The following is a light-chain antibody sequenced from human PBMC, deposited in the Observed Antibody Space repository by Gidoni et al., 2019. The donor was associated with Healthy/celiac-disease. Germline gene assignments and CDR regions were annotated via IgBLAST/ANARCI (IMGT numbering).Light chain of an antibody. V-gene: IGLV2-14*03. CDR1: SSDVGGYNY. J-gene: IGLJ3*02. Sequence: QSALTQPASVSGSPGPSITLSCTGTSSDVGGYNYVSWYQQHPGKAPKRMIYDVSNRPSGVSNRFSGSKSGNTASLTISGLQAEDEADYYCSSYTSSSTRGVFGGGTKLTVL. CDR3: SSYTSSSTRGV. CDR2: DVS.